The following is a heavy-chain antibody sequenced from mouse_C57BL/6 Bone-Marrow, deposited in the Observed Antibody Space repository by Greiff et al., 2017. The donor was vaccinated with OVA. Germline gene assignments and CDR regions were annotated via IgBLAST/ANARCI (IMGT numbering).Heavy chain of an antibody. J-gene: IGHJ3*01. Sequence: QVQLQQPGAELVMPGASVKLSCKASGYTFTSYWMHWVKQRPGQGLEWIGEIDPSDSYTNYNQKFKGKSTLTVDKSSSTAYMQLSSLTSEDSAVYYCARSGDGYYVAWFAYWGQGTLVTVSA. CDR2: IDPSDSYT. CDR3: ARSGDGYYVAWFAY. V-gene: IGHV1-69*01. CDR1: GYTFTSYW. D-gene: IGHD2-3*01.